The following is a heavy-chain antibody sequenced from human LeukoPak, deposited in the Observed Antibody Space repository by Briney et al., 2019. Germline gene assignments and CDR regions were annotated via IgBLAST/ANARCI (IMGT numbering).Heavy chain of an antibody. J-gene: IGHJ4*02. Sequence: GGSLRLSCAASGFTFSNAWMSWVRQAPGKGLVWVSRIDSDGSSTNYAGSVKGRFTISRDNAKNTLYLQMNSLRAEDTAVYYCARDTRYSPDYWGQGTLVTVSS. CDR2: IDSDGSST. CDR1: GFTFSNAW. V-gene: IGHV3-74*01. D-gene: IGHD1-1*01. CDR3: ARDTRYSPDY.